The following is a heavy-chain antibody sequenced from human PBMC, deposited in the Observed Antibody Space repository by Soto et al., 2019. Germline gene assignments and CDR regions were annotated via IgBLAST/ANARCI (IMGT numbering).Heavy chain of an antibody. CDR2: IIPIFGTA. V-gene: IGHV1-69*13. CDR1: GGTFSSYA. D-gene: IGHD4-4*01. Sequence: GASVKVSCKASGGTFSSYAISWVRQAPGQGLEWMGGIIPIFGTANYAQKFQGRVTITADESTSTAYMELSSLRSEDTAVYYCARLGRGTVTPEAYDIWGQATMVTVSS. J-gene: IGHJ3*02. CDR3: ARLGRGTVTPEAYDI.